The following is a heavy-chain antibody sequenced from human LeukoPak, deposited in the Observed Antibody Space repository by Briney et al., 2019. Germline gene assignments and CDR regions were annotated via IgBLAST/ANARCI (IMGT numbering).Heavy chain of an antibody. J-gene: IGHJ3*02. CDR3: ASPGPRVTVQGDAFDI. CDR1: NGSLSGYY. V-gene: IGHV4-34*01. D-gene: IGHD2-21*02. Sequence: SETLSLTCGVYNGSLSGYYWSWIRQTPGKGLEWIGEIGQSGSSNYNPSLKSRVTISVDTSKSQLSLKLNSVTAADAAVYYCASPGPRVTVQGDAFDIWGQGPMVTVSS. CDR2: IGQSGSS.